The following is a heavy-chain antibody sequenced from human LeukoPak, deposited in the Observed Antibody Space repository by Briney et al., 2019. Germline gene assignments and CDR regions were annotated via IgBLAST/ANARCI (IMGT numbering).Heavy chain of an antibody. Sequence: PGGSLRLSCAASAFTFSSYAMSWVRQAPGKGMEWDSAINSGGGRTYYAVSVQGRFTISRDNSKNTMYLEMNNMRAEDTVVYYCAKEIGGDYVRCFDYWGQGTLVSVSS. CDR1: AFTFSSYA. V-gene: IGHV3-23*01. D-gene: IGHD4-17*01. CDR2: INSGGGRT. CDR3: AKEIGGDYVRCFDY. J-gene: IGHJ4*02.